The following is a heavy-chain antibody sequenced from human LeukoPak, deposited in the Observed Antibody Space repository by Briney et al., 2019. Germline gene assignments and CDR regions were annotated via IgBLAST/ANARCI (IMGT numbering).Heavy chain of an antibody. V-gene: IGHV3-30*02. CDR3: AKRSKDEYNYYYYYMDV. CDR2: IRYDRSNK. CDR1: GFLFNTYG. D-gene: IGHD2/OR15-2a*01. Sequence: PGGSLRLSCVASGFLFNTYGMHWVRQAPGKGLEWVAFIRYDRSNKYYADSVRGRFTISRDNSKNTLYLQMNSLRADDTAVYYCAKRSKDEYNYYYYYMDVWGKGTTVTISS. J-gene: IGHJ6*03.